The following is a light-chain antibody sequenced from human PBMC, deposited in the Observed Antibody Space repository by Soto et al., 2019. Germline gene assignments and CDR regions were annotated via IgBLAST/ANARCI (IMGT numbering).Light chain of an antibody. J-gene: IGLJ1*01. CDR3: CSYAGNYPYV. V-gene: IGLV2-11*01. CDR1: SSDVGGYTY. Sequence: QSALTQPRSVSGSPGQSVTISCTGTSSDVGGYTYVSWYQQHPGKAPKLMIYDVSKRPSGVPDRFSGSKSGNTASLTISGLQAEDEADYYCCSYAGNYPYVFGIGTKLTVL. CDR2: DVS.